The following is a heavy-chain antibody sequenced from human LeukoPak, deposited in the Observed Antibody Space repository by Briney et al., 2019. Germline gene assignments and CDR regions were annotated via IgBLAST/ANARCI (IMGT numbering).Heavy chain of an antibody. J-gene: IGHJ5*02. CDR1: GYTFTSYA. CDR3: ARKMPFIAAAGNNWFDP. CDR2: INTNTGNP. Sequence: ASVKVSCKASGYTFTSYAMNWVRRAPGQGLEWMGWINTNTGNPTYAQGFTGRFVFSLDTSVSTAYLQISSLKAEDTAVYYCARKMPFIAAAGNNWFDPWGQGTLVTVSS. V-gene: IGHV7-4-1*02. D-gene: IGHD6-13*01.